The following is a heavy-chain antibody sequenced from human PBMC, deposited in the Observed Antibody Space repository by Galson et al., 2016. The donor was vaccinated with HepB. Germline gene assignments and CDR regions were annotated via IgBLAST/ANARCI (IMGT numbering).Heavy chain of an antibody. CDR2: IKSESDGGTP. CDR1: GFTFNNAW. Sequence: SLRLSCAASGFTFNNAWMSWVRQAPGKGLEWVGRIKSESDGGTPDYAAPVKGRFTISRDDSKNMVDLQMNSLKTEDTAVYYFTTDPHGDFWSENYRAYWGQGTQVTVSS. CDR3: TTDPHGDFWSENYRAY. J-gene: IGHJ4*02. V-gene: IGHV3-15*01. D-gene: IGHD3-3*01.